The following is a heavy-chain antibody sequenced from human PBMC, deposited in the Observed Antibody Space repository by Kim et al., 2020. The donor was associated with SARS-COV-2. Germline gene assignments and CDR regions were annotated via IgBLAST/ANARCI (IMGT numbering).Heavy chain of an antibody. D-gene: IGHD3-10*01. CDR3: ARDRVVGRRYYPQNWFDP. CDR1: GGSISSGGYY. J-gene: IGHJ5*02. CDR2: IYYSGST. V-gene: IGHV4-31*03. Sequence: SETLSLTCTVSGGSISSGGYYWSWIRQHPGKGLEGIGYIYYSGSTYYNPSLKSRVTISVDTSKNQFSLKLSSVTAADTAVYYCARDRVVGRRYYPQNWFDPWGQGTLVTVSS.